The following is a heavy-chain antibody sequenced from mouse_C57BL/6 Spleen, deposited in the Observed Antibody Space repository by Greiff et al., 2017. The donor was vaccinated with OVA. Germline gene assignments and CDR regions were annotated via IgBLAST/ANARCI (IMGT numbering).Heavy chain of an antibody. J-gene: IGHJ4*01. V-gene: IGHV14-2*01. CDR1: GFNIKDYY. Sequence: EVQLQQSGAELVKPGASVTLSCTASGFNIKDYYMHWVKQRTEQGLEWIGRIDPEDGETKYAPKFQGKATITADTSSNTAYLQLSSLTSEDTAVYYCASPFAMDYGGQGTSVTVSS. CDR2: IDPEDGET. CDR3: ASPFAMDY.